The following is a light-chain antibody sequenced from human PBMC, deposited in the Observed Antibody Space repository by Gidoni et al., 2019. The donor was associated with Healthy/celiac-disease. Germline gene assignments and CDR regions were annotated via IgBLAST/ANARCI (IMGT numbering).Light chain of an antibody. Sequence: STLSASVGDRVTITCRASQSISSWLAWYQQKPGKAPKLLIYKASRVESGVPSRFSGSGSGTEFTLTISSLQPDEFATYYGQQYNSSLLTFGGXTKVEIK. CDR2: KAS. CDR3: QQYNSSLLT. V-gene: IGKV1-5*03. J-gene: IGKJ4*01. CDR1: QSISSW.